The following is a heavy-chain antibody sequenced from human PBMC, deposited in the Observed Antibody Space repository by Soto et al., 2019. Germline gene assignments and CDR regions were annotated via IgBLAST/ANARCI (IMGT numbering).Heavy chain of an antibody. CDR1: GFTFSSYA. CDR3: AKDGGSYSTVDAFDI. CDR2: ISGSGGST. V-gene: IGHV3-23*01. D-gene: IGHD1-26*01. J-gene: IGHJ3*02. Sequence: GESLKISCAASGFTFSSYAMSWVRQAPGKGLEWVSAISGSGGSTYYADSVKGRFTISRDNSKNTLYLQMNSLRAEDTAVYYCAKDGGSYSTVDAFDIWGQGTMVTV.